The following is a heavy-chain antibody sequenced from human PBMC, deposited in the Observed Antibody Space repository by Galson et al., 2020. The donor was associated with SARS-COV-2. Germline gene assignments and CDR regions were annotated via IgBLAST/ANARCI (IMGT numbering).Heavy chain of an antibody. CDR2: ISGYSGNT. Sequence: ASVKVSCKASGYTFTSYGITWVRQAPGQGLEWMGWISGYSGNTNYAKKFQGRVTMTTDTSTSTAYMELRSLRSDDTAVYYCATKYADFVFDYWGQGTLVTVSS. CDR3: ATKYADFVFDY. V-gene: IGHV1-18*01. CDR1: GYTFTSYG. D-gene: IGHD4-17*01. J-gene: IGHJ4*02.